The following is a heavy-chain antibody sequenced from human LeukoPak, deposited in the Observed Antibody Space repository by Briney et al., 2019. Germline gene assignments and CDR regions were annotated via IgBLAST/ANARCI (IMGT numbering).Heavy chain of an antibody. Sequence: GGSLRLSCAASGFTFSSYAMSWVRQAPGKGLEWVSDISGSGYNTYYADSLKGRFTISRDNSKNTLYLHMNNLRAEDTAVYYCAKGLIVGITTASDQWGQGTLVTVSS. D-gene: IGHD1-26*01. CDR1: GFTFSSYA. CDR3: AKGLIVGITTASDQ. J-gene: IGHJ4*02. V-gene: IGHV3-23*01. CDR2: ISGSGYNT.